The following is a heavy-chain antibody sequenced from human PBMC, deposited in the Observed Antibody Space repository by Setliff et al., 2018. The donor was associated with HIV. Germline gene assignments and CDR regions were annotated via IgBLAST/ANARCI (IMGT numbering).Heavy chain of an antibody. Sequence: PSETLSLTCAVYGGSFSGYYWSWIRQPPGKGLEWIGEINHSGSTYDSPSLKSRVTISVDTSKNQFSLKLRSVTAADTAVYYCARDPPGYGDSKDYWGQGKLVTVSS. CDR2: INHSGST. V-gene: IGHV4-34*01. J-gene: IGHJ4*02. CDR1: GGSFSGYY. D-gene: IGHD4-17*01. CDR3: ARDPPGYGDSKDY.